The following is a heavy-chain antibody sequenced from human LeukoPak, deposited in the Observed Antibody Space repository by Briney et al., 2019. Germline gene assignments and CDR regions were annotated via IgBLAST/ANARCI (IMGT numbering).Heavy chain of an antibody. CDR1: GFAFSSYS. D-gene: IGHD6-19*01. CDR3: ARDRGGWQWLPFDY. J-gene: IGHJ4*02. CDR2: ISSSSSTI. V-gene: IGHV3-48*02. Sequence: TGGSLRLSCAASGFAFSSYSMNWVRQAPGKGLEWVSYISSSSSTIYYADSVKGRFTISRDNAKNSLYLQMNSLRDEDTAVYYCARDRGGWQWLPFDYWGQGTLVTVSS.